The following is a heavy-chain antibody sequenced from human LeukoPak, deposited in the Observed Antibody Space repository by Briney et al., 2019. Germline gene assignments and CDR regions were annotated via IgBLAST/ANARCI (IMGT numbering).Heavy chain of an antibody. V-gene: IGHV3-48*03. D-gene: IGHD1-26*01. J-gene: IGHJ4*02. CDR2: ISNSGGTI. CDR1: GFTFTSYE. Sequence: GGSLRLSCAASGFTFTSYEMHWVRQAPGKGLEWLSYISNSGGTIYYADSVKGRFTISRDKAKNSLYLEMNSLRAEDTAVYYCARDRLGGTFDYWGQGTLVTVSS. CDR3: ARDRLGGTFDY.